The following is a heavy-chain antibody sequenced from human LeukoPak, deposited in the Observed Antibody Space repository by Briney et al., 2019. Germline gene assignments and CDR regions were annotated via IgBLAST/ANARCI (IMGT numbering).Heavy chain of an antibody. Sequence: GGSLRLSCAASGFTFSSYVMCWVRQAPGKGLEWVSAISGSGGGTYYADSVKGRFTISRDNSKNTLYLQTNSLRAEDTAVYYCARRGAAGTYYFDYWGQGTLVTVSS. CDR2: ISGSGGGT. D-gene: IGHD6-13*01. CDR1: GFTFSSYV. CDR3: ARRGAAGTYYFDY. V-gene: IGHV3-23*01. J-gene: IGHJ4*02.